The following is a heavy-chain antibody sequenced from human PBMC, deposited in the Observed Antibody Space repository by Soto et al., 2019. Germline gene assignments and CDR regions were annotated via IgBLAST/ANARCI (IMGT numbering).Heavy chain of an antibody. CDR2: ICSGETT. J-gene: IGHJ4*02. D-gene: IGHD2-21*02. CDR3: ARDGRGLGRLSLFEY. Sequence: GGSLRLSCAASGFNVNSDYMNWVRQTPGKGLEWVASICSGETTYYADSVRGRFTISSDKSKNTLYFQLSSLRIEDTALYYCARDGRGLGRLSLFEYWGQGVLVTVSS. CDR1: GFNVNSDY. V-gene: IGHV3-53*01.